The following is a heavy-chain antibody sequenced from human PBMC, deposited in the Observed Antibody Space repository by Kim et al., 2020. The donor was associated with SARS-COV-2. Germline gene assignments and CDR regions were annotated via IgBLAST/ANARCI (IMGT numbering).Heavy chain of an antibody. D-gene: IGHD5-12*01. CDR3: TTWLQSHFDH. J-gene: IGHJ4*02. CDR1: GFTFSHYA. V-gene: IGHV3-23*01. CDR2: IDGPTANT. Sequence: GGSLRLSCSASGFTFSHYAMHWVRQTPEKGLEWVATIDGPTANTHYPDSVKGRFFIYRDNSQNTVYLHMSSLRAEDTDIYYCTTWLQSHFDHWGQGTLVT.